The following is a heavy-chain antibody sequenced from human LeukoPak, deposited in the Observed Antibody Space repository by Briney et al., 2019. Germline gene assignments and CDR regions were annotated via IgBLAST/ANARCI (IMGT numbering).Heavy chain of an antibody. Sequence: GGSLRLSCVASGFTFSSYGMHWVRQAPGKGLEGVAGISYDGSDKYYADSVKGRFTISRDNSKNTLYLQMNSLRAEDTAVYYCAKGDTTWELPHDYWGQGTLVTVSS. CDR2: ISYDGSDK. CDR1: GFTFSSYG. V-gene: IGHV3-30*18. CDR3: AKGDTTWELPHDY. J-gene: IGHJ4*02. D-gene: IGHD1-26*01.